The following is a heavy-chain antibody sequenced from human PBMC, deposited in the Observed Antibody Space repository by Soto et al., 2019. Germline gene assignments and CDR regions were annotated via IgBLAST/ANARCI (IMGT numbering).Heavy chain of an antibody. CDR2: VNHNGRN. D-gene: IGHD2-15*01. J-gene: IGHJ4*02. CDR3: ARGGGCSAASCYFDS. V-gene: IGHV4-34*01. CDR1: GGSFSGYF. Sequence: SETLSLTCAVYGGSFSGYFWNWIRQTPGKGLEWIGKVNHNGRNNYNPSLKSRVTISLDMSKNQISLKLTSVTAADTALYYCARGGGCSAASCYFDSWGQGTLVTSPQ.